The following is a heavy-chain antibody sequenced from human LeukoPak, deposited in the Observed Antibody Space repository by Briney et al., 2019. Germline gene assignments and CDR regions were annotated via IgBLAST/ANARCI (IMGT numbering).Heavy chain of an antibody. J-gene: IGHJ5*02. CDR2: IIPLLGIA. Sequence: SVMVSCRASAGTFITYAISWVRQAPGQRLEWMGRIIPLLGIANYAQKFQARVTITADKSTSTAYMELSSRRSEDTAVYYCAREPPDVVVVVAASNWFDPWGQGTLVTVSS. CDR1: AGTFITYA. CDR3: AREPPDVVVVVAASNWFDP. D-gene: IGHD2-15*01. V-gene: IGHV1-69*04.